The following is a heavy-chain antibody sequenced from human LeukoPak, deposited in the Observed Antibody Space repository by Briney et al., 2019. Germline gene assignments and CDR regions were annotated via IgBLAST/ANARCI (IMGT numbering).Heavy chain of an antibody. D-gene: IGHD2-2*01. CDR2: IYYSGST. CDR3: ARRAGYCSSTSCYDAFDI. CDR1: GGSISSYY. V-gene: IGHV4-59*08. J-gene: IGHJ3*02. Sequence: SETLSLTCTVSGGSISSYYWSWIRQPPGKGLEWIGYIYYSGSTNYNPSLKSRVTISVDTSKNQFSLKLSSVTAADTAVYYCARRAGYCSSTSCYDAFDIWGQGTMVTVSS.